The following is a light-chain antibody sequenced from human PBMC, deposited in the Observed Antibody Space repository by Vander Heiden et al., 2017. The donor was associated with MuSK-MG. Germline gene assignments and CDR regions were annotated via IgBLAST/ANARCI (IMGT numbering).Light chain of an antibody. CDR1: QSVTSNY. CDR3: QQYGNSPRN. CDR2: GAS. V-gene: IGKV3-20*01. Sequence: IVLTQSPDPLSLSPGESATLPCRASQSVTSNYLAWYQQTPGPAPRPLILGASSRAAGIPDRFSGSGAGTDFTLTISRQEPEVFADYYYQQYGNSPRNFGEGTKVEIK. J-gene: IGKJ4*01.